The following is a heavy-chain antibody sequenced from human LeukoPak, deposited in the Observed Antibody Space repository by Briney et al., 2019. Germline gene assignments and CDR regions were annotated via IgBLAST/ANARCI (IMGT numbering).Heavy chain of an antibody. D-gene: IGHD2-2*01. CDR1: GGTFSSYA. CDR3: ARGSGYQLLFDWFDP. V-gene: IGHV1-69*13. CDR2: IIPIFGTA. Sequence: AASVKVSCKASGGTFSSYAISWVRQAPRQGLEWMGGIIPIFGTANYAQKFQGRVTITADESTSTAYMELSSLRSEDTAVYYCARGSGYQLLFDWFDPWGQGTLVTVSS. J-gene: IGHJ5*02.